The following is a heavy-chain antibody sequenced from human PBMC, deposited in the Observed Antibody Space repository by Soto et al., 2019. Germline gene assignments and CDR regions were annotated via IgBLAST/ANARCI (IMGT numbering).Heavy chain of an antibody. Sequence: GGSLRLSCAASGFTFSSYSMNWVRQAPGKGLEWVSSISSSSSYTYYADSVKGRFTISRDNAKNSLYLQMNSLRAEDTAVYYCARGTTVVTLPPSDYWGQGTLVTVSS. CDR2: ISSSSSYT. V-gene: IGHV3-21*01. CDR3: ARGTTVVTLPPSDY. CDR1: GFTFSSYS. D-gene: IGHD4-17*01. J-gene: IGHJ4*02.